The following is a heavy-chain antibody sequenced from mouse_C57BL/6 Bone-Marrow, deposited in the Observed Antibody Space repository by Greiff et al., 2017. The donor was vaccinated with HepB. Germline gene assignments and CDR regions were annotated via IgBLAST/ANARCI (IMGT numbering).Heavy chain of an antibody. J-gene: IGHJ3*01. V-gene: IGHV1-55*01. CDR2: IYPGSGST. CDR1: GYTFTSHW. CDR3: ARLHYDYAWFAY. Sequence: VQLQQPGAELVKPGASVKMSCKASGYTFTSHWVTWVKQRPGQGLEGSGDIYPGSGSTNYNEKFKSKATLTVDTSSSTAYMQLSSLTSEDSAVYYCARLHYDYAWFAYWGQGTLVTVSA. D-gene: IGHD2-4*01.